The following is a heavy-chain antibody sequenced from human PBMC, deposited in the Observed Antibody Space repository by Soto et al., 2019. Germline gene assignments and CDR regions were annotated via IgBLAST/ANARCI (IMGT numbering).Heavy chain of an antibody. Sequence: ASVKVSCKASGYTFTGYYMHWLRQSPGQGLEWMGWINPNSGGTNYAQKFQGRVTMTRDTSISTAYMELSRLRSDDTAVYYCARGVGSSGSYFDYWGQGTLVTVSS. CDR3: ARGVGSSGSYFDY. D-gene: IGHD6-6*01. V-gene: IGHV1-2*02. J-gene: IGHJ4*02. CDR1: GYTFTGYY. CDR2: INPNSGGT.